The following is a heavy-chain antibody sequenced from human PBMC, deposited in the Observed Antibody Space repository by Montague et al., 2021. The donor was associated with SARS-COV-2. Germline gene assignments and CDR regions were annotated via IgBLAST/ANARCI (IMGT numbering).Heavy chain of an antibody. D-gene: IGHD6-13*01. CDR2: VSRLGIA. CDR1: LGSGVVDH. V-gene: IGHV4-34*01. CDR3: ARGEYSSSWYGSHNWFDP. J-gene: IGHJ5*02. Sequence: SETLSLTCAGYLGSGVVDHWSWLDQPPSELQSWLRVVSRLGIANYNPSLNSRVTISVDTSKNQFSLKLSSVTAADTAVYYCARGEYSSSWYGSHNWFDPWGQGTLVTVAS.